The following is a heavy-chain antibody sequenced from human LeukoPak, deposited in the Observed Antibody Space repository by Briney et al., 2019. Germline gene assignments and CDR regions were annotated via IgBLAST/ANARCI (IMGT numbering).Heavy chain of an antibody. J-gene: IGHJ5*02. CDR3: ARGAAWGSSSNNWFDP. CDR2: ISWNGGNI. D-gene: IGHD6-6*01. CDR1: GFGFDDYG. Sequence: PGGSLRLSCVASGFGFDDYGMFWVRQTPGKGLEWVSGISWNGGNIGYADSVKGRFTISRDNSKNTLYLQMNSLRAEDTAVYYCARGAAWGSSSNNWFDPWGQGTLVTVSS. V-gene: IGHV3-20*04.